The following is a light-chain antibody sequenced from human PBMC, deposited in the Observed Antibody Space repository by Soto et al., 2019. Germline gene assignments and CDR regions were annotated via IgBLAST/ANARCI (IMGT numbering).Light chain of an antibody. J-gene: IGKJ1*01. CDR3: QQYNTWT. V-gene: IGKV3-15*01. CDR2: GAS. CDR1: QNVTSN. Sequence: EIVMTQSPATLSVSPGERATLSCRASQNVTSNLVWYQQKPGHAPNLLNYGASTRATGVPARFSGSGSGTEFTLTISSLQSEDFAVYYCQQYNTWTFGQGTKVEIK.